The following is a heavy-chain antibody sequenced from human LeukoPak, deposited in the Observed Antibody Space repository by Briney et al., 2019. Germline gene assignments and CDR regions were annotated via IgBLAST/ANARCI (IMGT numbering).Heavy chain of an antibody. D-gene: IGHD1-26*01. V-gene: IGHV3-74*01. CDR2: INTDGRTT. J-gene: IGHJ4*02. CDR1: GFTFSSYW. CDR3: ATGRGTPLGF. Sequence: GGSLRLSCAASGFTFSSYWMHWVRQAPGKGLVWVSRINTDGRTTNYADSVEGRFTVSRDNAKNTLYLQMNSLRAEDTAVSYCATGRGTPLGFWGQGALVTVSS.